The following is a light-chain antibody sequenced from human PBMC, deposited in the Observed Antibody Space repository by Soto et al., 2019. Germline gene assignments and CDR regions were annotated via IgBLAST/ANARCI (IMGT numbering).Light chain of an antibody. CDR3: AAWDDRLSGRV. Sequence: QSVLTQPPSASGTPGQRVTISCSGNNSNIGSNYVYWYQQLPGTAPKLLIYRNNQRPSGVPDRLSGSKSGTSASLVISGLRSEDEADYYCAAWDDRLSGRVFGGGTKVTVL. CDR1: NSNIGSNY. J-gene: IGLJ3*02. CDR2: RNN. V-gene: IGLV1-47*01.